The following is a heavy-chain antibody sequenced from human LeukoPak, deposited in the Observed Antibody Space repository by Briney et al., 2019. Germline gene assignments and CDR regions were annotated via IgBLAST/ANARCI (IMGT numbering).Heavy chain of an antibody. D-gene: IGHD2-15*01. J-gene: IGHJ4*02. CDR1: GFTFSSYE. CDR2: IGSSGSYI. V-gene: IGHV3-21*05. Sequence: GGSLRLSCAASGFTFSSYETNWVRQAPGKGLEWVSYIGSSGSYIYYADSVKGRFTISRDNAKNSLYLQMNSLRAEDTAVYYCARTIDCSGGSCYSDSDYWGQGALVTVSS. CDR3: ARTIDCSGGSCYSDSDY.